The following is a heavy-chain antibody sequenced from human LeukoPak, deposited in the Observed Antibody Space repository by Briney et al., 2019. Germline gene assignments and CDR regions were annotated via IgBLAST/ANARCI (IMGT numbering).Heavy chain of an antibody. CDR3: ARDGHSQDYYDSSGQNWFDP. J-gene: IGHJ5*02. V-gene: IGHV1-18*01. D-gene: IGHD3-22*01. CDR2: ISAYNGNT. CDR1: GYTFTSYG. Sequence: GASVKVSCKASGYTFTSYGISWVRQAPGQGLEWMGWISAYNGNTNYAQKLQGRVTMTTDTSTSTAYMELRSLRSDDTAVSYCARDGHSQDYYDSSGQNWFDPWGQGTLVTVSS.